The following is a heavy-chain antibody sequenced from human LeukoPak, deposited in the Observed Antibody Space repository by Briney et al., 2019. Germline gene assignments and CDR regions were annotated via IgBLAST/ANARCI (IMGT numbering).Heavy chain of an antibody. V-gene: IGHV3-7*01. D-gene: IGHD5-12*01. CDR1: GFTFSSYW. CDR3: ARVATFLYYYGMDV. Sequence: GGSLRLSCAASGFTFSSYWMSWVRQAPGKGLEWVANIKQDGSEKYYVDSVKGRFTISRDNAKNSLYLQMNSLRAEDTAVCYCARVATFLYYYGMDVWGQGTTVTVSS. J-gene: IGHJ6*02. CDR2: IKQDGSEK.